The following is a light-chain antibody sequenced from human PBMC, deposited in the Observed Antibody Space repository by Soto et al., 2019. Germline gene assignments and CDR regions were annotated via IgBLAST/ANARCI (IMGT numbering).Light chain of an antibody. CDR2: SNN. J-gene: IGLJ1*01. Sequence: QSVLTQPPSASGTPGQRVTMSCSGGNSNIGSHTVNWYQHLPGTAPTLLIFSNNQRPSGVPDRFSGSKSGTSASLAISGLRSEDEADYYCAAWDDSLSGRYVFGTGTKVTVL. V-gene: IGLV1-44*01. CDR3: AAWDDSLSGRYV. CDR1: NSNIGSHT.